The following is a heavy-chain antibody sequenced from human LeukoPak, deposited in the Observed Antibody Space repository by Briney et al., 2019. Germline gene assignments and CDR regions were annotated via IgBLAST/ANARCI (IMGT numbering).Heavy chain of an antibody. V-gene: IGHV1-24*01. Sequence: ASVKVSCKVSGYTLTELSMHWVRQAPGKGLEWMGGLDPEDGETIYAQKFQGRVTMTEDTSTDTAYMELSSLRSEDTAVYYCATRSPVMPPEAFDIWGQGTMVTVSS. J-gene: IGHJ3*02. CDR1: GYTLTELS. CDR2: LDPEDGET. D-gene: IGHD3-16*01. CDR3: ATRSPVMPPEAFDI.